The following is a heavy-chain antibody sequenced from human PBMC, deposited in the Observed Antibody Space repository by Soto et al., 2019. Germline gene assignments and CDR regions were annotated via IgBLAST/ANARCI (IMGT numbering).Heavy chain of an antibody. Sequence: QLQLQESGPGLVKPSETLSLTCTVSGGSISSSSYYWGWIRQPPGKGLEWMGSIYYSGSTYYNPSLKSRVTISVDTSKNQFSLKLSSVTAADTAVYYCARYIVVVPAAMPNYFDYWGQGTLVTVSS. CDR3: ARYIVVVPAAMPNYFDY. J-gene: IGHJ4*02. V-gene: IGHV4-39*01. CDR1: GGSISSSSYY. CDR2: IYYSGST. D-gene: IGHD2-2*01.